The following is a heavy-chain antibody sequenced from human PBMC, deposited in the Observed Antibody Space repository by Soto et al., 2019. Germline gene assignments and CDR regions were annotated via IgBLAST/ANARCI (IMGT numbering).Heavy chain of an antibody. V-gene: IGHV5-51*01. J-gene: IGHJ5*02. CDR1: GYRYTSYW. CDR3: ARPEEYENNRFDP. CDR2: IYPGDSDT. Sequence: KISGEGSGYRYTSYWIGWLRQMPGKGPEWMGIIYPGDSDTRYSPSFQGQVTISADKSISTAYLQWSSLKASDTALYYCARPEEYENNRFDPWGQGTLVTVPA. D-gene: IGHD2-2*01.